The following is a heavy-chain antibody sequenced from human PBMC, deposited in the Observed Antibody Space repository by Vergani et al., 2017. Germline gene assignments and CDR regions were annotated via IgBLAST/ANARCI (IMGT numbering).Heavy chain of an antibody. CDR3: ARAPRYSPSDYYYYYMDV. D-gene: IGHD4-11*01. J-gene: IGHJ6*03. Sequence: QVQLQESGPGLVKPSETLSLICTVSGGSISSYYWSWIRQPPGKGLEWIGYMYYSGITNYNPSLNSRVNISVDTSKNQFSLKLSSVTAADTAVYYCARAPRYSPSDYYYYYMDVWGKGTTVTVSS. CDR1: GGSISSYY. V-gene: IGHV4-59*01. CDR2: MYYSGIT.